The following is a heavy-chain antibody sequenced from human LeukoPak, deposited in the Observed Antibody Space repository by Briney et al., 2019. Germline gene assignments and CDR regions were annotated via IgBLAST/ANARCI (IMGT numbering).Heavy chain of an antibody. V-gene: IGHV4-34*01. CDR1: GGSFSGYY. CDR2: INHSGST. CDR3: ARDPPSGYGGNSTVY. J-gene: IGHJ4*02. D-gene: IGHD4-23*01. Sequence: SETLSLTCAVYGGSFSGYYWSWIRQPPGKGLEWIGEINHSGSTNYNPSLKSRVTISVDTSKNQFSLKLSSVTAADTAVYYCARDPPSGYGGNSTVYWGQGTLVTVSS.